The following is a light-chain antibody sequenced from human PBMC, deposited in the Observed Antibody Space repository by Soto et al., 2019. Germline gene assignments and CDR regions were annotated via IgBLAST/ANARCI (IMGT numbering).Light chain of an antibody. CDR1: SSNIGAGYD. J-gene: IGLJ3*02. CDR2: GNS. Sequence: QSVLTQPTSVSGAPGQRVTISCTGSSSNIGAGYDVHWYQQLPGTAPKLLIYGNSNRPSGVPDRLSGSKSGTSASLAITGLQAEDEADYYCQSYDSSLSGSGVFGGGTQLTVL. V-gene: IGLV1-40*01. CDR3: QSYDSSLSGSGV.